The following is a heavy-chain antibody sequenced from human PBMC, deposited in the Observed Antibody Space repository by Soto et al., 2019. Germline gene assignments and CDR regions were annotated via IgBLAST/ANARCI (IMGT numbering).Heavy chain of an antibody. CDR1: GFTFSSYS. CDR2: ISSSSSTI. J-gene: IGHJ4*02. D-gene: IGHD2-21*02. Sequence: GGSLRLSCAASGFTFSSYSMNWVRQAPGKGLEWVSYISSSSSTIYYADSVKGRFTISRDNAKNSLYLQMNSLRDEDTAVYYCARDLVVPGKKPKHIVVVTGLGEDYWGQGTLVTVSS. V-gene: IGHV3-48*02. CDR3: ARDLVVPGKKPKHIVVVTGLGEDY.